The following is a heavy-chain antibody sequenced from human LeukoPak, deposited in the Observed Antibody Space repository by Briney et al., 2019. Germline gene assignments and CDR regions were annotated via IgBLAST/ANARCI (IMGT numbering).Heavy chain of an antibody. CDR1: GGSISNYH. CDR2: FYYGGRN. D-gene: IGHD3-22*01. V-gene: IGHV4-59*12. CDR3: ARGGSEDYDSSGFGGFDY. Sequence: SETLSLTCTISGGSISNYHWSWIRQPPGKGLEWIGYFYYGGRNNYNPSLKSRVTISVDTSKNQVSLNLRSVTAADTAVYYCARGGSEDYDSSGFGGFDYWGQGTLVTVSS. J-gene: IGHJ4*02.